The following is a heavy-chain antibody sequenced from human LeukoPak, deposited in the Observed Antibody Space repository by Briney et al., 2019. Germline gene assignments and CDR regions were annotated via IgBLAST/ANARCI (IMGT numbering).Heavy chain of an antibody. D-gene: IGHD2-21*01. Sequence: SETLSLTCTVSGGSISSSSYYWGWIRQPPGKGLEWIGSIYYSGSTYYNPSLKSRVTISVDTSKNQFSLKLSSVTAADTAAYYCARRQARGGDCYDYWGQGTLVTVSS. V-gene: IGHV4-39*07. CDR3: ARRQARGGDCYDY. CDR2: IYYSGST. J-gene: IGHJ4*02. CDR1: GGSISSSSYY.